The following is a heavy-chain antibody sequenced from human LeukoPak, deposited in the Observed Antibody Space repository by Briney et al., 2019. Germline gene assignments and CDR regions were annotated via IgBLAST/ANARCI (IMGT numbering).Heavy chain of an antibody. CDR2: ISWNSGSI. CDR3: AKVLDGSGSYYNRDRGFDY. CDR1: GFTFDDYA. V-gene: IGHV3-9*01. Sequence: PGRSLRLSCAASGFTFDDYAMHWVRQAPGKGLEWVSGISWNSGSIGYADSVKGRFTISRDNAKNSLYLQMNSLRAEDTALYYCAKVLDGSGSYYNRDRGFDYWGQGTLVTVSS. J-gene: IGHJ4*02. D-gene: IGHD3-10*01.